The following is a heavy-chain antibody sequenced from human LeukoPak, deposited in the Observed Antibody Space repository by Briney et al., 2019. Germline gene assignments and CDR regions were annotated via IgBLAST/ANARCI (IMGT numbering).Heavy chain of an antibody. CDR2: IYYSGST. D-gene: IGHD3-10*01. Sequence: SETLSLTCTVSGGSISSSSYYWGWIRQPPGKGLEWIGSIYYSGSTYYNPSLKSRVTISVDTSKNQFSLKLSSVTAADTAVYYCARGKKITVVRGVIRNYYYYMDVWGKGTTVTVSS. CDR3: ARGKKITVVRGVIRNYYYYMDV. J-gene: IGHJ6*03. V-gene: IGHV4-39*01. CDR1: GGSISSSSYY.